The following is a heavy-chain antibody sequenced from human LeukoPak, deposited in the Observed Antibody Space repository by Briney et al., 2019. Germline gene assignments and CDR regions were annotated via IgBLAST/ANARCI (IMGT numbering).Heavy chain of an antibody. Sequence: SQTLSLTCTVSGGSISSGGYYWSWIRQHPGKGLEWIGYIYYSGSTYYNPSLKSRVTISVDTSKNQFSLKLSSVTAADTAVYYCARSSEYSSSFPFDYSGQGTLVTVSS. J-gene: IGHJ4*02. D-gene: IGHD6-6*01. CDR1: GGSISSGGYY. V-gene: IGHV4-31*03. CDR2: IYYSGST. CDR3: ARSSEYSSSFPFDY.